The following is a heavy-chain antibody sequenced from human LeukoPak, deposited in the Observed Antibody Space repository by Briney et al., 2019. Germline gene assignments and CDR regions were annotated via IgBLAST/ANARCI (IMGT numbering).Heavy chain of an antibody. CDR3: ARVASDSLTGYYIVPYFDY. CDR1: GVSIGGGGYS. V-gene: IGHV4-30-2*01. D-gene: IGHD3-9*01. J-gene: IGHJ4*02. CDR2: SYHGGST. Sequence: SQTLCLTCAASGVSIGGGGYSWSWIGQPPGKGREWIVSSYHGGSTYYNSSLKSRLSMPVDTSKNQFPLQLSHVPAAATAVYYCARVASDSLTGYYIVPYFDYRGQGTVVTVPS.